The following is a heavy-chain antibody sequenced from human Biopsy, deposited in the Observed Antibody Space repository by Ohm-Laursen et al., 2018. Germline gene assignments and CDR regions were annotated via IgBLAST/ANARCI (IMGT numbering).Heavy chain of an antibody. CDR1: GFSVSSYD. CDR2: ISETSSHI. D-gene: IGHD1-26*01. Sequence: SLRLSCTASGFSVSSYDMNWVRQAPGKGLEWISYISETSSHIYDADSVRGRFTVARDIAKNSLYLQLNSLRVEGTAVCCCARDSCCRARGCGLDVWGPVPTVPVSS. J-gene: IGHJ6*02. V-gene: IGHV3-21*01. CDR3: ARDSCCRARGCGLDV.